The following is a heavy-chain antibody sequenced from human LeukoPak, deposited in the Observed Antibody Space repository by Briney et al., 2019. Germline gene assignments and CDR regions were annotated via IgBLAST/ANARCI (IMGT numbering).Heavy chain of an antibody. D-gene: IGHD5-12*01. CDR2: ISSSGSTI. Sequence: GGSLRLSCAASGFTFSSYWMHWVRQSPGKGLEWVSYISSSGSTIYYADSVKGRFTISRDNAKNSLYLQMNSLRAEDTAVYYCARVGWSGYDYYADPIDPPYYFDYWGQGTLVTVSS. V-gene: IGHV3-48*04. CDR1: GFTFSSYW. J-gene: IGHJ4*02. CDR3: ARVGWSGYDYYADPIDPPYYFDY.